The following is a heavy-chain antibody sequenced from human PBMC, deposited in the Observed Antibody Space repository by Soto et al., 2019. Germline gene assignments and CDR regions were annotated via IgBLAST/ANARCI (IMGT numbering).Heavy chain of an antibody. D-gene: IGHD1-26*01. Sequence: KPSETLSLTCTVPGGSVSSGSYFWSWMRQAPGKGLEWIGHIYFTGNTNYNPSLKSRVTMSVDTSKHQFSLNLSSVTAADTAVYYCARLGVGARGGPFDPWGQGTLVTVSS. CDR2: IYFTGNT. CDR1: GGSVSSGSYF. V-gene: IGHV4-61*01. J-gene: IGHJ5*02. CDR3: ARLGVGARGGPFDP.